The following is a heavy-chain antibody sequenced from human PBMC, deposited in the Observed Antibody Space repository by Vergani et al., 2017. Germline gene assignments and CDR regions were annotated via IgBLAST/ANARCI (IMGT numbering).Heavy chain of an antibody. CDR1: GGSFTSYH. D-gene: IGHD4-11*01. J-gene: IGHJ6*03. CDR2: IDHAGRP. CDR3: ARVNTETNGHLYYDYYMDV. Sequence: QVQLQQWGGGLLKPSETLSPTCVVNGGSFTSYHWPWIRQSPGEGLEWVGDIDHAGRPDYNPSLKRRLTMSVDKSRNQFSLTLNSVAATDTAIYFCARVNTETNGHLYYDYYMDVWGQGTAVTVS. V-gene: IGHV4-34*01.